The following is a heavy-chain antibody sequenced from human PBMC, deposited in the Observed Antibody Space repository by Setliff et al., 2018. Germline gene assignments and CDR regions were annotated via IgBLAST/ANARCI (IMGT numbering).Heavy chain of an antibody. V-gene: IGHV1-18*01. CDR3: ATDVNQWDPTYMDV. CDR1: GDSIPKNA. CDR2: LQTYSGHT. Sequence: GASVKVSCTASGDSIPKNAISWVRQAPGQGLEWMGWLQTYSGHTNYAQKFRGRATMTTDTSTRTAYLELRALTSDDTAVYYCATDVNQWDPTYMDVWGEGTTVTVSS. D-gene: IGHD1-26*01. J-gene: IGHJ6*03.